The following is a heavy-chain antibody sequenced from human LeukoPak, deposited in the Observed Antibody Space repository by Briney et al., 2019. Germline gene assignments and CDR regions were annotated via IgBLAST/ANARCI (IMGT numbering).Heavy chain of an antibody. CDR2: IYYSGST. Sequence: PSETLSLTCTVSGGSISSSSYYWGWIRQPPGKGLEWIGSIYYSGSTYYNPSLKSRVTISVDTSKNQFSLKLSSVTAADTAVYYCARGRFGGSWVTPARANYFDYWGQGTLVTVSS. V-gene: IGHV4-39*07. CDR1: GGSISSSSYY. CDR3: ARGRFGGSWVTPARANYFDY. D-gene: IGHD3-10*01. J-gene: IGHJ4*02.